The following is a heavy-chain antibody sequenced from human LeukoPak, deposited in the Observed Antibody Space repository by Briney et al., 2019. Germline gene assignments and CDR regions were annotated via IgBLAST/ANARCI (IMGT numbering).Heavy chain of an antibody. CDR2: ISSYNGYT. D-gene: IGHD1-26*01. CDR3: ASSVGPYYFDY. V-gene: IGHV1-18*01. Sequence: ASVKVSCKASGYTFNNYGIIWVRQAPGQGLEWMGWISSYNGYTHYAQKLQGRVTMTTDTSTSTAYMELRSLRSDDTAVYYCASSVGPYYFDYWGQGTLVTVSS. CDR1: GYTFNNYG. J-gene: IGHJ4*02.